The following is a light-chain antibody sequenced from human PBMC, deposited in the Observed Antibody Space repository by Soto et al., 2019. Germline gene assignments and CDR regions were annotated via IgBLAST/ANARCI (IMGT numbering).Light chain of an antibody. V-gene: IGKV2-28*01. CDR3: MQALQTPWA. CDR1: QSLLHRSGYNY. Sequence: DIVMTQSPLSLPVTPGEPASISCRSSQSLLHRSGYNYLDWYLQKPGQAPQLLIYLGSNRASGDPDRFSGSGSGTDFTLKISRVEAEDVGIYYCMQALQTPWAFGQGTKVEIK. CDR2: LGS. J-gene: IGKJ1*01.